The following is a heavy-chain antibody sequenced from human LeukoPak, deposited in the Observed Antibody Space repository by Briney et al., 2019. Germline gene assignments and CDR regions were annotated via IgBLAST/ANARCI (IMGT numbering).Heavy chain of an antibody. Sequence: ASVKVSCKASGYTFTSYGISWVRQAPGQGLEWMGWSSAYNGNTNYAQTLQGRVTMTTDTSTSTAYMELRSLRSDDTAVYYCARDKAYSITYYSSYIHWFDPWGQGTLVTVSS. CDR3: ARDKAYSITYYSSYIHWFDP. CDR2: SSAYNGNT. D-gene: IGHD6-13*01. J-gene: IGHJ5*02. CDR1: GYTFTSYG. V-gene: IGHV1-18*01.